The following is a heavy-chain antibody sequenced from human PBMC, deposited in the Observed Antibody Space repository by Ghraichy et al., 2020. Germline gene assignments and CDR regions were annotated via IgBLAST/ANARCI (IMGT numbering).Heavy chain of an antibody. D-gene: IGHD3-3*01. J-gene: IGHJ3*02. CDR3: ARRPKYDFWSGYYTLAAFDI. CDR1: GGSFSGYY. V-gene: IGHV4-34*01. CDR2: INHSGST. Sequence: SQTLSLTCAVYGGSFSGYYWSWIRQPPGKGLEWIGAINHSGSTNYNPSLKSRVTISVDTSKNQFSLKLSSVTAADTAVYYCARRPKYDFWSGYYTLAAFDIWGQGTMVTVSS.